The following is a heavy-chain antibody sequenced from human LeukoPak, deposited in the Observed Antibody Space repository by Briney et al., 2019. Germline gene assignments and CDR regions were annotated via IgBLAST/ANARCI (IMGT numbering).Heavy chain of an antibody. CDR3: ASSATHYCSSTSCPEIYYYYYYMDV. D-gene: IGHD2-2*01. V-gene: IGHV1-69*01. J-gene: IGHJ6*03. Sequence: SVKVFCKASGGTFSSYAISWVRQAPGQGLEWMGGIIPIFGTANYAQKFQGRVTITADESTSTAYMELSSLRSEDTAVYYCASSATHYCSSTSCPEIYYYYYYMDVWGKGTTVTISS. CDR1: GGTFSSYA. CDR2: IIPIFGTA.